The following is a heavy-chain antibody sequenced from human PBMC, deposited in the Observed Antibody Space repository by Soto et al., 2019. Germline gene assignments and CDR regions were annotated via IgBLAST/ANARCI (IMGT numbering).Heavy chain of an antibody. CDR1: GGFINSYY. D-gene: IGHD6-19*01. V-gene: IGHV4-59*01. CDR3: ARDFVAGSTWFDP. CDR2: IYYRGTT. J-gene: IGHJ5*02. Sequence: TLSISCTVSGGFINSYYWSWIRQSPGKGLEWIGYIYYRGTTRYNPSLKSRVTLSVDTSENQFSLKLRSVTAADTAVYYCARDFVAGSTWFDPWGQGILVTVSS.